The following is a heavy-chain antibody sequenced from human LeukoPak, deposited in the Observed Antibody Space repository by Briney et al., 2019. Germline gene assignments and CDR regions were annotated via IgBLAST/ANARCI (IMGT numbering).Heavy chain of an antibody. J-gene: IGHJ4*02. V-gene: IGHV4-34*01. Sequence: SETLSLTCAVYGGSFSGYYWSWIRQPPGKGLEWIGEINHSGSTNYNPSLKSRVTISVDTSKNQFSLKLSSVTAADTAVYYCARGFYRDHYFDYWGQGTLVTVSS. CDR2: INHSGST. D-gene: IGHD1-14*01. CDR3: ARGFYRDHYFDY. CDR1: GGSFSGYY.